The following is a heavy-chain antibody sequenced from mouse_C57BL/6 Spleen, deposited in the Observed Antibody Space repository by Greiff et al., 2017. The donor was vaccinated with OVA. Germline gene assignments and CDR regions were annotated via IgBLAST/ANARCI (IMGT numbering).Heavy chain of an antibody. CDR1: GFTFSDYY. J-gene: IGHJ4*01. Sequence: EVKLMESGGGLVQPGGSLKLSCAASGFTFSDYYMYWVRQTPEKRLEWVAYISNGGGSTYYPDTVKGRFTLSRDNAKNTLYLQMSRLKSEDTAMYYCARHSNCAMDYWGQGTSVTVSS. D-gene: IGHD1-1*01. CDR3: ARHSNCAMDY. CDR2: ISNGGGST. V-gene: IGHV5-12*01.